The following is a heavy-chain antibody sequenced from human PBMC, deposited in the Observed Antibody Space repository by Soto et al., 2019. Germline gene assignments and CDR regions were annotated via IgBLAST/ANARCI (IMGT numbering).Heavy chain of an antibody. V-gene: IGHV4-59*08. J-gene: IGHJ4*02. CDR3: ERHEGLLADTFDY. CDR2: IYYSGST. CDR1: GGSISSYY. D-gene: IGHD3-3*02. Sequence: QVQLQESGPGLVKPSETLSLTCTVSGGSISSYYWSWIRQPPGKGLEWIGYIYYSGSTNYNPSLRSRVTISVDTSKKQFSLKLSSVTAADTAVYYCERHEGLLADTFDYWGQGTLVTVSS.